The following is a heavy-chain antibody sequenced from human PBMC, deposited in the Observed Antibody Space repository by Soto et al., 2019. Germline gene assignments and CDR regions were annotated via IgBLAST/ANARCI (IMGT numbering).Heavy chain of an antibody. CDR1: GYSFTNFW. D-gene: IGHD3-10*01. J-gene: IGHJ4*02. CDR3: ARSYISAWFGAEFDY. CDR2: IFPGDSET. Sequence: EVQLVQSGAVVKKPGESLKISCKVSGYSFTNFWIGWVRQMPGQGLEWMGIIFPGDSETRYSPSFEGQVTISVDKSITTAYLQWSSLKASDSAMYYCARSYISAWFGAEFDYWGQGTLVTVSS. V-gene: IGHV5-51*01.